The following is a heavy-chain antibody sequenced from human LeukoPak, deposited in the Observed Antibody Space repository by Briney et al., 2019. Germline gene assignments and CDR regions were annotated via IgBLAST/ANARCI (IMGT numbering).Heavy chain of an antibody. J-gene: IGHJ4*02. D-gene: IGHD3-10*01. CDR1: GFTFSSYE. V-gene: IGHV3-48*03. CDR2: ISSSGSTI. Sequence: GGSLRLFCAASGFTFSSYEMHWVRQAPGKGLEWVSYISSSGSTIYYADSVKGRFTISRDNAKNSLYLQMNSLRAEDTAVYYCAKGGGPYYGSGSYDYYFDYWGQGTLVTVSS. CDR3: AKGGGPYYGSGSYDYYFDY.